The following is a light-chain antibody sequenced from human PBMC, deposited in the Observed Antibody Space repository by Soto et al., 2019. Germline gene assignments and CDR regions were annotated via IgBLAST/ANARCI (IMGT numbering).Light chain of an antibody. CDR1: QTVSSTY. J-gene: IGKJ1*01. V-gene: IGKV3-20*01. CDR2: GAS. CDR3: QQYGSSPRT. Sequence: EIVLTQSPGTLSLSPGERATLSSSASQTVSSTYLAWYQQKPGQAPRLLIYGASSRATGIPDRFSGSGSGTDFTLTISRLEPEDFAVYYCQQYGSSPRTFGQGTKVDIK.